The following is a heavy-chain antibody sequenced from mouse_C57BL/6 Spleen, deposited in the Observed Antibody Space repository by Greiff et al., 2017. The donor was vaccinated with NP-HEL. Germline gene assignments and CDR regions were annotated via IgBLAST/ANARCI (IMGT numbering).Heavy chain of an antibody. CDR3: ARVYYGSSSPYFDY. CDR2: IYPRSGNT. J-gene: IGHJ2*01. Sequence: QVQLQQSGAELARPGASVKLSCKASGYTFTSYGISWVKQRTGQGLEWIGEIYPRSGNTYYNEKFKGKATLTAAKSSSTAYMELRSLTSEDSAVYFCARVYYGSSSPYFDYWGQGTTLTVSS. V-gene: IGHV1-81*01. CDR1: GYTFTSYG. D-gene: IGHD1-1*01.